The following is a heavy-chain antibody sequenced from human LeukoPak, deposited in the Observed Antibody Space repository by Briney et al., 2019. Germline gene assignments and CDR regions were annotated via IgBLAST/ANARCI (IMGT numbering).Heavy chain of an antibody. Sequence: NPSEILSLTCNVSGDSFRDYYWIWIRQPPGKGLEWIGYLYYGGSTSYNPSLKSRVTFSVDTSKNQFSLKLNSVTAADTSVYYCARGRDGYTLDYYYYHYMDVWGKGTTVTVSS. CDR2: LYYGGST. CDR1: GDSFRDYY. V-gene: IGHV4-59*01. J-gene: IGHJ6*03. CDR3: ARGRDGYTLDYYYYHYMDV. D-gene: IGHD5-24*01.